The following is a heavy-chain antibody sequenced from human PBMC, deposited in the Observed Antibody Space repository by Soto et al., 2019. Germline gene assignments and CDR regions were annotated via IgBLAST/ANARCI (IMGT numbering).Heavy chain of an antibody. Sequence: ASVKVSCKASGYTFTSYGISWVRQAPGQGLEWMGWISAYNGNTNYAQKLQGRVTMTTDTSTSTAYMELRSLRSDDTAVYYCARAXITMVRGVIIVPYGMDVWGQGTTVTVSS. D-gene: IGHD3-10*01. V-gene: IGHV1-18*04. CDR2: ISAYNGNT. CDR3: ARAXITMVRGVIIVPYGMDV. CDR1: GYTFTSYG. J-gene: IGHJ6*02.